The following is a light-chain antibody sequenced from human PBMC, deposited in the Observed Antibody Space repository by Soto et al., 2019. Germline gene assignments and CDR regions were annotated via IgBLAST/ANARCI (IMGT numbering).Light chain of an antibody. J-gene: IGKJ3*01. CDR2: RTS. Sequence: DIQMTQSPSTLSASVGDRVTITCRASQNIRMFLAWYQQKPGKAPKLLIYRTSILESGVSLRFSGSGSETEFYLAISSVQPDDIATYFCQQYYLYPPALGPGTKVDIK. CDR3: QQYYLYPPA. V-gene: IGKV1-5*03. CDR1: QNIRMF.